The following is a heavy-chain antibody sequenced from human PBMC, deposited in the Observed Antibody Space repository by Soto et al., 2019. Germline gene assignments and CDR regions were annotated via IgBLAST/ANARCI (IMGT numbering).Heavy chain of an antibody. D-gene: IGHD7-27*01. Sequence: SETLSLTCAVSGGSISSSNWWSWVRQPPGKGLEWIGEIYHSGSTNYNPSLKSRVTISVDKSKNQFSLKWSSVTAADTAVYYCARDRKANWGSVDYYGMDVWGQGTTVTVSS. CDR1: GGSISSSNW. CDR2: IYHSGST. V-gene: IGHV4-4*02. J-gene: IGHJ6*02. CDR3: ARDRKANWGSVDYYGMDV.